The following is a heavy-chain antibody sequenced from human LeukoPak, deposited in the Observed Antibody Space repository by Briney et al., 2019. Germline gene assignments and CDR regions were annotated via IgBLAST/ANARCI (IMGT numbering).Heavy chain of an antibody. CDR2: IYYSGST. V-gene: IGHV4-39*01. D-gene: IGHD3-22*01. Sequence: SETLSLTCTVSGGSISSSSYYWGWIRQPPGKGLEWIGSIYYSGSTYYNPSLKSRVPISVDTSKNQFSLKLSSATAADTAVYYCARGPAYYYDSSGYRWFDPWGQGTLVTVSS. CDR1: GGSISSSSYY. CDR3: ARGPAYYYDSSGYRWFDP. J-gene: IGHJ5*02.